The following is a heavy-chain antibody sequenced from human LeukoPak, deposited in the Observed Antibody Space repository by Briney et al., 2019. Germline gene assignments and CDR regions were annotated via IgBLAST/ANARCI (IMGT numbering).Heavy chain of an antibody. CDR1: GYSFTSYW. J-gene: IGHJ4*02. D-gene: IGHD4-17*01. V-gene: IGHV5-51*01. Sequence: GESLKISCKGSGYSFTSYWIGWVRQMPGKGLEWMGIIYPGDSDTRYSPSFQGQVTISADKSISTAYLQWSSLKASDTAMYYCARQEGYGDYALTLDYRGQGTLVTVSS. CDR3: ARQEGYGDYALTLDY. CDR2: IYPGDSDT.